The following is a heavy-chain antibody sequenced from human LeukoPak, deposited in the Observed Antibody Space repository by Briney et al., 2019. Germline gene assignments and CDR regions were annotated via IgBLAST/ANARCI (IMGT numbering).Heavy chain of an antibody. V-gene: IGHV1-69*04. D-gene: IGHD4-23*01. CDR3: ARGIFMTPPMTTVVDDAFDI. CDR2: IIPILGIA. CDR1: GYTFTGYY. Sequence: GASVKVSCKASGYTFTGYYMHWVRQAPGQGLEWMGRIIPILGIANYAQKFQGRVTITADKSTSIAYMELSSLRSEDTAVYYCARGIFMTPPMTTVVDDAFDIWGQGTMVTVSS. J-gene: IGHJ3*02.